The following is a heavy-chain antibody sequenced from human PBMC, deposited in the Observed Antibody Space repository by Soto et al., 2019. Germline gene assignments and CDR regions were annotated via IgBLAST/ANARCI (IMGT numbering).Heavy chain of an antibody. V-gene: IGHV3-48*04. CDR1: GFIFSPYS. CDR2: ISSSSSTI. J-gene: IGHJ5*02. D-gene: IGHD3-22*01. Sequence: GGPLRLSCAAAGFIFSPYSMNRVRQGPGKGLEWVSYISSSSSTIYYADSVKGRFTISRDNAKNSLYLQMNSLRAEDTAVYYCARALYYYDSSGYYGSWGQGTLVTVSS. CDR3: ARALYYYDSSGYYGS.